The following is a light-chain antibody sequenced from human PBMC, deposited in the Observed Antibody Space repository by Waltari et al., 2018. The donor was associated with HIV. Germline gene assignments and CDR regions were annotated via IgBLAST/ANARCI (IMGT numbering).Light chain of an antibody. CDR1: QTVNSNY. Sequence: DIVLTQSPGTLSLSPGKRATLSCRASQTVNSNYLAWYQQRPGQAPWLLIYGASSRATGIPDRFSGSGSGTNFTLTINRLEPEDFAVYYCQQYDSSPLTFGGGTRVEIK. J-gene: IGKJ4*01. CDR3: QQYDSSPLT. CDR2: GAS. V-gene: IGKV3-20*01.